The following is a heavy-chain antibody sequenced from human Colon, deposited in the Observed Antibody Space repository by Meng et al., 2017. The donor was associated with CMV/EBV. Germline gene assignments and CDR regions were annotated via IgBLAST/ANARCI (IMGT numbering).Heavy chain of an antibody. Sequence: GGSLRLSCAASGFAFSGYWMHWARQAPGKGLVWVSRINHDGTYIIYADSVKGRFTVSRDNAKNTLFLQMNSLRAEDTAVYYCTRGLRGPDYWGQGSLVTVSS. CDR3: TRGLRGPDY. CDR1: GFAFSGYW. J-gene: IGHJ4*02. CDR2: INHDGTYI. V-gene: IGHV3-74*01. D-gene: IGHD3-10*01.